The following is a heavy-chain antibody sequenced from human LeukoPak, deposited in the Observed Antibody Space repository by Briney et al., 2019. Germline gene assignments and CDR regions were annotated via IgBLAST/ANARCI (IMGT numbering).Heavy chain of an antibody. CDR1: GFTFSSYG. D-gene: IGHD1-26*01. CDR2: IWYDGSNK. J-gene: IGHJ6*02. V-gene: IGHV3-33*01. Sequence: GRSLRLSCAASGFTFSSYGMHWVRQAPGKGLEWVAVIWYDGSNKYYADSVKGRFTISRDNSKNTLYLQMNSLRAADTAVYYCASEYSGSYSYYYYYGMDVWGQGTTVTVSS. CDR3: ASEYSGSYSYYYYYGMDV.